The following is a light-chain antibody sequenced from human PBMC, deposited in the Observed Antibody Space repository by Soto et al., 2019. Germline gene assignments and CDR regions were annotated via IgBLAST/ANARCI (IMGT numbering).Light chain of an antibody. V-gene: IGKV3-15*01. Sequence: EIVLTQSPATMYVSPGERVTLSCRASQGVKSNLAWYQQKPGQAPRLLIYGASTRASGIPARVSGAGSGTDFSLTISSLQSEDLAVYDCQQYDNWPALTFGGGTRVETK. J-gene: IGKJ4*02. CDR1: QGVKSN. CDR3: QQYDNWPALT. CDR2: GAS.